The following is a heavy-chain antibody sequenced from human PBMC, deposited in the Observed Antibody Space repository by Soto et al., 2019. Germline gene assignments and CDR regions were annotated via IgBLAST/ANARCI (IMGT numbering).Heavy chain of an antibody. V-gene: IGHV4-39*01. Sequence: SETLSLTCTVSGGSISSSSYYWGWIRQPPGKGLEWIGSIYYSGSTCYNPSLKSRVTISVDTSKNQFSLKLSSVTAADTAVYYCARHEVVAATPSLSDYWGQGTLVTVSS. CDR2: IYYSGST. D-gene: IGHD2-15*01. J-gene: IGHJ4*02. CDR3: ARHEVVAATPSLSDY. CDR1: GGSISSSSYY.